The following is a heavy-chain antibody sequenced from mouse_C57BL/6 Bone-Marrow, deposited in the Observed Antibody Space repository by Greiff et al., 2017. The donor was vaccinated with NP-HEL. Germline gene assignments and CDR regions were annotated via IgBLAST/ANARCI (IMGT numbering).Heavy chain of an antibody. Sequence: VQLQQSGTVLARPGASVKMSCKTSGYTFTSYWMHWVKQRPGPGLEWIGAIYPGNSDTSYNQKFKGKAKLTAVTSASTAYMELSSLTNEDSAVYYCTRTSYLPRGAMDYWGQGTSVTVSS. CDR1: GYTFTSYW. D-gene: IGHD2-10*01. V-gene: IGHV1-5*01. CDR2: IYPGNSDT. CDR3: TRTSYLPRGAMDY. J-gene: IGHJ4*01.